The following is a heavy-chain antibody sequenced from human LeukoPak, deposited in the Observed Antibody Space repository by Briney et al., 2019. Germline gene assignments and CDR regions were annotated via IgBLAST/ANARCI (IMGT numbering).Heavy chain of an antibody. D-gene: IGHD5-18*01. J-gene: IGHJ4*02. CDR1: GGSFSGYY. CDR3: ARGRPLGSRGYSYGYDY. Sequence: SETLSLTCAVYGGSFSGYYWSWIRQPPGKGLEWLGEINHSGSTNYNPSLKSRVTISVDTSKNQFSLKLSSVTAADTAVYYCARGRPLGSRGYSYGYDYWGQGTLVTVSS. CDR2: INHSGST. V-gene: IGHV4-34*01.